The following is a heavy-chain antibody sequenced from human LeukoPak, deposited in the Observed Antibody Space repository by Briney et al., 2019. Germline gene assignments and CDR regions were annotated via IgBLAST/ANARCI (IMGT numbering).Heavy chain of an antibody. CDR1: GYTFTSYG. J-gene: IGHJ6*03. CDR2: ISAYNGNT. CDR3: AREGSLSGYDFSYYYYMDV. D-gene: IGHD5-12*01. V-gene: IGHV1-18*01. Sequence: GASVKVSCKASGYTFTSYGISWVRQAPGQGLEWMGWISAYNGNTNYAQKLQGRVTMTTDTSTSTAYMELSSLRSEDTAVYYCAREGSLSGYDFSYYYYMDVWGKGTTVTVSS.